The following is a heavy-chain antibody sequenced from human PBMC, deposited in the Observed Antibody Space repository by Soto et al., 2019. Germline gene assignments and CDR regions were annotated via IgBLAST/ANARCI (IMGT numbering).Heavy chain of an antibody. J-gene: IGHJ4*02. Sequence: QVQLQESGPGLVKPSETLSLTCTVSGGSISSYYWSWIRQPPGKGLEWIGYIYYSGSTNYNPSLKSRVTLSVDTSKNQFSLKLSSVTAADTAVYYCARSPGWWEFDYWGQGTLVTVSS. CDR1: GGSISSYY. CDR3: ARSPGWWEFDY. CDR2: IYYSGST. V-gene: IGHV4-59*01. D-gene: IGHD6-19*01.